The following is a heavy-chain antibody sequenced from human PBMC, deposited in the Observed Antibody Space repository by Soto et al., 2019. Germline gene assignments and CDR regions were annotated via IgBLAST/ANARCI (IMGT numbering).Heavy chain of an antibody. CDR3: ARGHSFPSPRSITMIVVESDAFDI. CDR1: GGTFSSYA. D-gene: IGHD3-22*01. J-gene: IGHJ3*02. Sequence: SVKVSCKASGGTFSSYAISWVRQAPGQGLEWMGGIIPIFGTANYAQKFQGRVTITADESTSTAYMELSSLRSEDTAVYYCARGHSFPSPRSITMIVVESDAFDIWGQGTMVTVSS. V-gene: IGHV1-69*13. CDR2: IIPIFGTA.